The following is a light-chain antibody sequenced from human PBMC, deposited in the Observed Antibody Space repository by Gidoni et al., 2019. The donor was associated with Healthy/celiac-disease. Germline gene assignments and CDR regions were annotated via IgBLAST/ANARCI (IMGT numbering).Light chain of an antibody. CDR2: GAS. CDR1: QSVSSSY. Sequence: ELVLTQSPGPLSLSPGAIATLSCRASQSVSSSYLAWYQQKPGQAPRLLIYGASSRATGIPDRFSGSGAGTDFTLTISRLEPEDCAVYYCQQYGSSPTFGQGTKVEIK. CDR3: QQYGSSPT. J-gene: IGKJ1*01. V-gene: IGKV3-20*01.